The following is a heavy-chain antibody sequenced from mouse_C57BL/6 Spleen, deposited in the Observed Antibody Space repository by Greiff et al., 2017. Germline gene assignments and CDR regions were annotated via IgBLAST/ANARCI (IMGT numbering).Heavy chain of an antibody. J-gene: IGHJ4*01. CDR3: ARKPTTVVARDAMDY. CDR2: IYPSDSET. CDR1: GYTFTSYW. V-gene: IGHV1-61*01. D-gene: IGHD1-1*01. Sequence: QVQLQQPGAELVRPGSSVKLSCKASGYTFTSYWMDWVKQRPGQGLEWIGNIYPSDSETHFNQKFKDKATLTVDKSSSTAYMQLSSLTSGDSAVYYCARKPTTVVARDAMDYWGQGTSVTVSS.